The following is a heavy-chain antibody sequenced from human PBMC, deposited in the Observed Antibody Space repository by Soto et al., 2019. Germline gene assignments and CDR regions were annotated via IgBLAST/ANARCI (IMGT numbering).Heavy chain of an antibody. CDR1: GGSINGGGYY. CDR3: ARDKTHGGYYYGMDV. V-gene: IGHV4-31*03. CDR2: IYYSGST. Sequence: SETLSLTCTVSGGSINGGGYYWSWIRQHPGKGLEWIGYIYYSGSTYYNPSLKSRLTISVDTSKNQFSLKLSSVTAADTAVYYCARDKTHGGYYYGMDVWGQGTTVTVSS. D-gene: IGHD3-10*01. J-gene: IGHJ6*02.